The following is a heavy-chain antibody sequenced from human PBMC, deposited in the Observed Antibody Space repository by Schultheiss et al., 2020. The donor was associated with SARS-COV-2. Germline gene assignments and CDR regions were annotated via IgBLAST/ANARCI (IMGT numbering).Heavy chain of an antibody. CDR3: ARHLSIIARPADF. CDR1: GGSISYGSYY. Sequence: TLSLTCTVSGGSISYGSYYWSWIRQPAGKGLEWIGRIHTSGSNNYNPSLKTRVTISVDTSKNQFSLKLSSVIAADTALYYCARHLSIIARPADFWGQGTLVTVSS. J-gene: IGHJ4*02. V-gene: IGHV4-61*02. D-gene: IGHD6-6*01. CDR2: IHTSGSN.